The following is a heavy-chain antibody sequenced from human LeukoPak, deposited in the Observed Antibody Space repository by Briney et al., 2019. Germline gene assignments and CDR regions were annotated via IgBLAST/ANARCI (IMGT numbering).Heavy chain of an antibody. V-gene: IGHV1-2*02. D-gene: IGHD1-20*01. CDR2: INPNTGGT. Sequence: ASVKVSCKASGYTFTVYYMPWVRHAPGQGLEWMGWINPNTGGTNYAQNFQGRVTMTRDTSISTAYMELSRLRSDDTAVYYCERGGQYNWTSENWFDPWGQGTLVTVSS. J-gene: IGHJ5*02. CDR1: GYTFTVYY. CDR3: ERGGQYNWTSENWFDP.